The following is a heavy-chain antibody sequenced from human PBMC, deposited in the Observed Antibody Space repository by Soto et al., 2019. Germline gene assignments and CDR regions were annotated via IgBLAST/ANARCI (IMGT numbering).Heavy chain of an antibody. CDR3: ASSSGDLDVYGMDI. D-gene: IGHD3-10*01. J-gene: IGHJ6*02. Sequence: GGSLRLSCAASGFTFSRYAMSWCRQAPGKGLEWVSTVTGGGHTTYNADSVNGRFTISRDNSKNTLYLQMNNLRAEDTAIYYCASSSGDLDVYGMDIWGPGTTVTVSS. CDR2: VTGGGHTT. CDR1: GFTFSRYA. V-gene: IGHV3-23*01.